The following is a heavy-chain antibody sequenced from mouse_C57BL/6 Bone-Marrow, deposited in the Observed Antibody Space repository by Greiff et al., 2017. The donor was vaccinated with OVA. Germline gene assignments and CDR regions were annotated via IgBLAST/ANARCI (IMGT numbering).Heavy chain of an antibody. J-gene: IGHJ4*01. CDR3: ARADGDVGPYYAMDY. CDR1: GYTFTSYW. D-gene: IGHD2-13*01. Sequence: QVQLKESGAELAKPGASVKLSCKASGYTFTSYWMHWVKQRPGQGLEWIGYINPSSGSTKYNQKFKDKSTLTADKSSSTDYMQRSSLTYEDSAVYYWARADGDVGPYYAMDYWGQGTSVTVSS. V-gene: IGHV1-7*01. CDR2: INPSSGST.